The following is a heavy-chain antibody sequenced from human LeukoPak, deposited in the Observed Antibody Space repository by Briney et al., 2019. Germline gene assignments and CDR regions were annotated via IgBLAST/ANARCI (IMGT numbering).Heavy chain of an antibody. D-gene: IGHD3-16*01. Sequence: ASVKVSCKASGYTFTSYGINWVRQATGQGLEWMGWMNPNSGNTGYAQKFQGRVTMTRNTSISTAYMELSSLRSEDTAVYYCARVYDYYYYYGMDVWGQGTTVTVSS. CDR2: MNPNSGNT. J-gene: IGHJ6*02. CDR3: ARVYDYYYYYGMDV. V-gene: IGHV1-8*01. CDR1: GYTFTSYG.